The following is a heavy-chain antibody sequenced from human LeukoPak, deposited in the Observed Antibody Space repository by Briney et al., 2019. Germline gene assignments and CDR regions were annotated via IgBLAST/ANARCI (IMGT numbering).Heavy chain of an antibody. D-gene: IGHD2-15*01. CDR2: MNPNSGNT. CDR3: ARRRYCSGGSCSVFDY. CDR1: GYTFSTYD. J-gene: IGHJ4*02. V-gene: IGHV1-8*01. Sequence: ASVNVSCKASGYTFSTYDVIWVGQAAGPGLEGMGWMNPNSGNTGYALKFRGRVTMTGDTSISTAYMELSSLISEDTAVYYCARRRYCSGGSCSVFDYWGQGTLVTVSS.